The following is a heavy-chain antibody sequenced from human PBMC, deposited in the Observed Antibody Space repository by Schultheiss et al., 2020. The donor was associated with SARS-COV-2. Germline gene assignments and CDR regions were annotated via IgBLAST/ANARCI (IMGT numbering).Heavy chain of an antibody. V-gene: IGHV1-18*04. J-gene: IGHJ5*02. Sequence: ASVKVSCKASGYTFTSYGISWVRQAPGQGLEWMGWISAYNGNTNYAQNLQGRVTMTTDTSTSTAYMELRSLRSEDTAVFYCVRESYFDGSGDYFFWFDPWGQGTLVTVSS. CDR1: GYTFTSYG. CDR2: ISAYNGNT. D-gene: IGHD3-22*01. CDR3: VRESYFDGSGDYFFWFDP.